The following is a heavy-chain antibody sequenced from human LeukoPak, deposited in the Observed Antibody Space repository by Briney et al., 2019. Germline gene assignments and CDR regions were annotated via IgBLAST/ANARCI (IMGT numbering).Heavy chain of an antibody. D-gene: IGHD3-22*01. J-gene: IGHJ4*02. CDR3: ARDSEEYYDSSGYFDY. V-gene: IGHV3-21*01. Sequence: GGSLRLSCAASGFTFSSYSMNWVRQAPGKGLEWVSSISSSSSYIYYADSVKGRFTISRDNAKNSLYLQMNSLRAEDTAVYYCARDSEEYYDSSGYFDYWGQGTLVTVSS. CDR1: GFTFSSYS. CDR2: ISSSSSYI.